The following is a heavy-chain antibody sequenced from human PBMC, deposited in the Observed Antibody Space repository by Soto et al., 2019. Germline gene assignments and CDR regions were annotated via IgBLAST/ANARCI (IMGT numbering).Heavy chain of an antibody. Sequence: SETLSLTCTVSGGSISSSSYYWGWIRQPPGKGLEWMGSIYYSGSTYYNPSLKSRLTISVDTSKNQFSLKLSSVPAADTAVYYCASRIAAAKYYYYYGMDVWGQGTTVTVSS. CDR3: ASRIAAAKYYYYYGMDV. CDR1: GGSISSSSYY. V-gene: IGHV4-39*01. D-gene: IGHD6-13*01. J-gene: IGHJ6*02. CDR2: IYYSGST.